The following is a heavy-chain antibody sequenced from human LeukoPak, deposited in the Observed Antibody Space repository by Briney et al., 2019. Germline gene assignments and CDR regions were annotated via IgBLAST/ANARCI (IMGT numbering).Heavy chain of an antibody. D-gene: IGHD7-27*01. CDR3: ARMGTFVKYYFDY. J-gene: IGHJ4*02. V-gene: IGHV1-8*03. Sequence: GASVKVSCKASGYTFTSYDINWVRQATGQGLEWMGWMNPNSGNTGYAQKFQGRVTITRNTSISTAYMELSSLRSEDTAVYYCARMGTFVKYYFDYWGQGTLVTVSS. CDR1: GYTFTSYD. CDR2: MNPNSGNT.